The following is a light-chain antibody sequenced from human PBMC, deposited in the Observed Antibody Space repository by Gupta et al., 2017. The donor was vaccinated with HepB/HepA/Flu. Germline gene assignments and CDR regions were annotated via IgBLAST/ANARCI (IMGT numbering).Light chain of an antibody. V-gene: IGKV3-11*01. J-gene: IGKJ1*01. CDR2: DAS. Sequence: EIVFTQSPATLSLSPGERATLSCGASQSVSSYLAWYHQKPGQAPRLLLYDASNRASGIPARFSGSGCGTEFTLTISSREPEDFAVYYCQHRSNCPRTFGQGTXVEIK. CDR1: QSVSSY. CDR3: QHRSNCPRT.